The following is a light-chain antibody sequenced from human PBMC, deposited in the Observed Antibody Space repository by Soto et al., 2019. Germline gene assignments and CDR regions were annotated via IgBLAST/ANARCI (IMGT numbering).Light chain of an antibody. V-gene: IGLV2-23*01. CDR1: SRDVGGYNL. CDR3: CARADTSSVL. CDR2: EGT. J-gene: IGLJ2*01. Sequence: QSALTQPASVSGSPGQSIIISCTGTSRDVGGYNLFSWYQQYPDKAPKLIIYEGTKRPSGVSNSFSGSWSGDTASLTISGLQAEDEADYYCCARADTSSVLFGGGTKLTVL.